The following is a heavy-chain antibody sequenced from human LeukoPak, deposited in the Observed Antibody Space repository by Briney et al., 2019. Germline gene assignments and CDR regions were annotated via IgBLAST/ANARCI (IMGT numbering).Heavy chain of an antibody. CDR2: ISYSGTT. Sequence: SETLCPSPAVSGGSTSVITTGCGSIRQPPGKGLEWIGSISYSGTTYYNPSLRSRLTISLLTSYNLFSSLLRSVTAADTALYFCARHAGSGPLDYHRYPLDLWGQGTLVAVSS. D-gene: IGHD6-19*01. V-gene: IGHV4-39*01. CDR1: GGSTSVITTG. J-gene: IGHJ5*02. CDR3: ARHAGSGPLDYHRYPLDL.